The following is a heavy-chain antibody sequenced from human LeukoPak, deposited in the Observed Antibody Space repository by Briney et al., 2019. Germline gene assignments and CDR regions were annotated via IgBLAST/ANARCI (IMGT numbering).Heavy chain of an antibody. CDR3: ARSRHSYDSSGFPHY. D-gene: IGHD3-22*01. V-gene: IGHV3-23*01. CDR2: NGPVGVNI. Sequence: GGSLRLSCAASGFTFSTSAMTCVRQAPGKGLEWVSTNGPVGVNIYYADSVKGRFTISRDNSKNTLYLQMNSLRAEDTALYYCARSRHSYDSSGFPHYWGQGTLVTVSS. J-gene: IGHJ4*02. CDR1: GFTFSTSA.